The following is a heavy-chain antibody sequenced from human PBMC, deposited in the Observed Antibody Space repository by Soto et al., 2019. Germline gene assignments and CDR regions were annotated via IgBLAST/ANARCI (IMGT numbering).Heavy chain of an antibody. V-gene: IGHV3-73*01. CDR1: GFTFSGSA. Sequence: EVQLVESGGGLVQPGGSLKLSCAASGFTFSGSAMHWVRQASGKGLEWVGRIRSKANSYATAYAASVKGRFTISRDDSKNTAYLQMNSLKTEDTAVYYCTILALDDFDIWGQGTMVTVSS. CDR2: IRSKANSYAT. J-gene: IGHJ3*02. CDR3: TILALDDFDI.